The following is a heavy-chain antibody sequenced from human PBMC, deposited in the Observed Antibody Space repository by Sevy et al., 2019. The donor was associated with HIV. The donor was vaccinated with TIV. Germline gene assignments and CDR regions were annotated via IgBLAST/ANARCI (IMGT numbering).Heavy chain of an antibody. CDR3: TRDGRPDYDFWSGYYTSAYYYYGMDV. CDR2: IRSKAYGGTT. Sequence: GGSLRLSCTASGFTFGDYAMSWVRQAPGKGLEWVGFIRSKAYGGTTEYAASVKGRFTISRDDSKSIAYLKMNSLKTEDTAVYYCTRDGRPDYDFWSGYYTSAYYYYGMDVWGQGTTVTVSS. CDR1: GFTFGDYA. V-gene: IGHV3-49*04. D-gene: IGHD3-3*01. J-gene: IGHJ6*02.